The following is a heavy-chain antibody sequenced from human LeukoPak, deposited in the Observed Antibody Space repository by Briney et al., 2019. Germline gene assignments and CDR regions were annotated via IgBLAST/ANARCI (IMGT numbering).Heavy chain of an antibody. V-gene: IGHV3-23*01. CDR2: ISGSGGST. Sequence: GGSLRLSCAASGFTFTNFAMNWVRQAPGKGLEWVSAISGSGGSTYYEDSVKGRFTISRDNSKNTLYLQMNSLRAEDTAVYYCAKMGAPGSKIGYFQHXGQGTLVTVSS. J-gene: IGHJ1*01. D-gene: IGHD3-10*01. CDR3: AKMGAPGSKIGYFQH. CDR1: GFTFTNFA.